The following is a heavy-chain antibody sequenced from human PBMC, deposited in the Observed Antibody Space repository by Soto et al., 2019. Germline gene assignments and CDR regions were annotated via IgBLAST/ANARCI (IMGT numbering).Heavy chain of an antibody. CDR1: GYTFTYRY. Sequence: SVKVSCKASGYTFTYRYLHWVRQAPGQALEWMGWITPFNGNTNYAQKFQDRVTITRDRSMSTAYMELSSLRSEDTAMYYCASESVDNRYYFDYWGQGTLFTVSS. CDR3: ASESVDNRYYFDY. D-gene: IGHD5-12*01. J-gene: IGHJ4*02. CDR2: ITPFNGNT. V-gene: IGHV1-45*02.